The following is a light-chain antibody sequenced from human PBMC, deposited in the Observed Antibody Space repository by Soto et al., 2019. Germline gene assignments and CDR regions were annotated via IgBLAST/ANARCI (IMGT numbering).Light chain of an antibody. CDR3: QQRSNWPT. CDR1: QGVSRK. V-gene: IGKV3D-20*02. CDR2: GAL. J-gene: IGKJ4*01. Sequence: DIVMTQSPATLSVAPGERVTFSCRASQGVSRKLAWYQHKPGQAPRLLIYGALSRATGIPDRFSGSGSGTDFTLTISRLEPEDFAVYYCQQRSNWPTFGGGTKVDIK.